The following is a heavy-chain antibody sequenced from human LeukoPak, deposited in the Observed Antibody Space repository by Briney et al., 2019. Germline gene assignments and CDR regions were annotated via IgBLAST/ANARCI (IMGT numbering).Heavy chain of an antibody. CDR3: ARRGEAAAPDY. V-gene: IGHV5-51*01. D-gene: IGHD2-2*01. CDR2: IYPGDSDT. J-gene: IGHJ4*02. Sequence: GESLQISCKGSGYSFTSYWIGWLRQMPGEGLVWMGIIYPGDSDTRYSPSFQGQATTSDDKSISTAYLQCSRLKDSATAMYYCARRGEAAAPDYWGQGTLVTVSS. CDR1: GYSFTSYW.